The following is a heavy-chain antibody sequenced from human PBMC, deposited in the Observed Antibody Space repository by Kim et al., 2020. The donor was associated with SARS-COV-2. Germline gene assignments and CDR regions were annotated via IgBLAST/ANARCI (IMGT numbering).Heavy chain of an antibody. CDR2: ISYDGSNK. CDR3: AKSFSGSYFGYDY. J-gene: IGHJ4*02. Sequence: GGSLRLSCAASGFTFNNYGMNWVRQAPGKGLEWVAGISYDGSNKYYADSVKGRFTISRDNSKNTLYLQMNSLRIEDTAVYYCAKSFSGSYFGYDYWGQGTLVTLSS. V-gene: IGHV3-30*18. D-gene: IGHD1-26*01. CDR1: GFTFNNYG.